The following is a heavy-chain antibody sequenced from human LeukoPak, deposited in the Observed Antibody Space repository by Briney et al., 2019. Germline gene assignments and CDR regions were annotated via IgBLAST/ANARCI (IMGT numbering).Heavy chain of an antibody. V-gene: IGHV1-18*01. Sequence: GASVMVSCKASGYTFTSYGISWVRQAPGQGLEWMGWISAYNGNTNYAQKLQGRVTMTTDTSTSTAYMELRSLRSDDTAVYYCARDRLRFLGGTVDYWGQGTLVTVSS. CDR2: ISAYNGNT. CDR3: ARDRLRFLGGTVDY. D-gene: IGHD3-3*01. J-gene: IGHJ4*02. CDR1: GYTFTSYG.